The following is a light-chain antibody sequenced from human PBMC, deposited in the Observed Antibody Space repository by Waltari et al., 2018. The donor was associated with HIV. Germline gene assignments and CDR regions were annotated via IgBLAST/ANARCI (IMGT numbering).Light chain of an antibody. CDR3: MQGTHWPIT. J-gene: IGKJ5*01. V-gene: IGKV2-30*01. Sequence: VVVTPSPLSLPVSLGQPASISCNSSQSLVYSDGNTYLNWFHQRPGQSPRRLIYKVSNRDSGVPDRFSGSGSGTDFTLKISRVEAEDVGVYYCMQGTHWPITFGQGTRLEIK. CDR1: QSLVYSDGNTY. CDR2: KVS.